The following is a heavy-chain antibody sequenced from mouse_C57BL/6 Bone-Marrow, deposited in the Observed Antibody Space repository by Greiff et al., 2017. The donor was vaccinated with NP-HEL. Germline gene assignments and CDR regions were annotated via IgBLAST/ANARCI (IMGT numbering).Heavy chain of an antibody. J-gene: IGHJ4*01. CDR3: AREEELRRRTYAMDY. CDR1: GFTFSDYY. CDR2: INYDGSST. D-gene: IGHD2-4*01. Sequence: EVKLVESEGGLVQPGSSMKLSCTTSGFTFSDYYMAWVRQVPEKGLDWVANINYDGSSTYYLDSLKSRFIISRDNAKNILYLQMSSLKSEDTATYYCAREEELRRRTYAMDYWGQGTSVTVSS. V-gene: IGHV5-16*01.